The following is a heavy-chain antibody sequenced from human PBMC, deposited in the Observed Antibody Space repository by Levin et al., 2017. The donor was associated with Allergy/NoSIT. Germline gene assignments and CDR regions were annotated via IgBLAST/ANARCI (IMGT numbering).Heavy chain of an antibody. D-gene: IGHD5-18*01. CDR3: ARDTRGYSDGAIDY. Sequence: SETLSLTCTVSGGSISSGGYYWSWIRQHPGKGLEWIGYIYYSGSTYYNPSLKSRVTISVDTSKNQFSLKLSSVTAADTAVYYCARDTRGYSDGAIDYWGQGTLVTVSS. V-gene: IGHV4-31*03. CDR2: IYYSGST. CDR1: GGSISSGGYY. J-gene: IGHJ4*02.